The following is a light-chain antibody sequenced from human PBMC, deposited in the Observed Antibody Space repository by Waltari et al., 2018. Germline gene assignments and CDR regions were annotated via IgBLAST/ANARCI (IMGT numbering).Light chain of an antibody. CDR3: QQRRNWPLT. J-gene: IGKJ4*01. CDR1: QSVTNY. V-gene: IGKV3-11*01. CDR2: DTS. Sequence: DIVLTQSPAILSLSPGTSASLSCRASQSVTNYLAWYQQKPAQAPRLLIYDTSNRATGIPARFSGSWFGTDFTLTISSLEPEDFAVYYCQQRRNWPLTFGGGTKVEIK.